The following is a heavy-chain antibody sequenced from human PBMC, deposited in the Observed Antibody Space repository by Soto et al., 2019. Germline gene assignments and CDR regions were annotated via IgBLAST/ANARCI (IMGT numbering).Heavy chain of an antibody. CDR1: GYTFTSYD. CDR2: MNPNNGNT. CDR3: ARSPRNYYALGSYSYFRH. D-gene: IGHD3-10*01. Sequence: QVQLVQSGAEVKKPGASVKVSCKASGYTFTSYDISWVRQATGQGLEWMGWMNPNNGNTDYAPKFQGRVTMTMNTSIGTAYMELSSLRSEDTAVYYFARSPRNYYALGSYSYFRHWGQGTLVTVSS. J-gene: IGHJ1*01. V-gene: IGHV1-8*01.